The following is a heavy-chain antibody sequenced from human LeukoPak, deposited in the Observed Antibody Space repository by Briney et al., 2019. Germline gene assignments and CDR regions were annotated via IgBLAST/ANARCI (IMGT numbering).Heavy chain of an antibody. CDR2: INSDGSST. J-gene: IGHJ4*02. Sequence: GGSLRLSCTASGFTFSNYWMHWVRQAPGKGLVWVSRINSDGSSTNYADSVKGRFTISRDNAKNTLYLQVNSLRAEDTAVYYCAREYGSGSYYMGYWGQGTLVTVSS. D-gene: IGHD3-10*01. CDR1: GFTFSNYW. V-gene: IGHV3-74*01. CDR3: AREYGSGSYYMGY.